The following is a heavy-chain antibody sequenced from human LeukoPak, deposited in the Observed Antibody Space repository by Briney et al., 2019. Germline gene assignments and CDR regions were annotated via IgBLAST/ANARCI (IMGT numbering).Heavy chain of an antibody. CDR2: IYSGGST. J-gene: IGHJ4*02. Sequence: GGSLRLSCAASGFTVSSNYMSWVRQAPRKGLEWVSVIYSGGSTYYADSVKGRFTISRDNAKNSLYLQMSSLRVEDTAVYYCASWAGNTQSDSWSGPFDYWGQGTLVTVSS. CDR3: ASWAGNTQSDSWSGPFDY. V-gene: IGHV3-53*01. CDR1: GFTVSSNY. D-gene: IGHD3-3*01.